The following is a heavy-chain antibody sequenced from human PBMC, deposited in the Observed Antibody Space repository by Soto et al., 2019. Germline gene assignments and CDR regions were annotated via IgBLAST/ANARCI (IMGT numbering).Heavy chain of an antibody. Sequence: SETLSLTCTVSRGSVSSGNFYWSWIRQPPGKALEWIGYIYNSGSTNYNPSLKSRATISIDPSKNQFSLKLTTVTAADTAVYYCARDGYFARGGYPQVRTYAFDCWGQGTLVPVAS. CDR2: IYNSGST. V-gene: IGHV4-61*01. CDR1: RGSVSSGNFY. CDR3: ARDGYFARGGYPQVRTYAFDC. D-gene: IGHD2-15*01. J-gene: IGHJ3*01.